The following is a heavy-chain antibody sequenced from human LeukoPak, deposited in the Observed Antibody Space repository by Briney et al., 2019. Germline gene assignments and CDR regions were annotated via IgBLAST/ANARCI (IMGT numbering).Heavy chain of an antibody. V-gene: IGHV3-9*01. CDR1: GFTFDDYA. CDR2: ISWNSGSI. Sequence: GGSLRLSCAASGFTFDDYAMHWVRRAPGKGLEWVSGISWNSGSIGYADSVRGRFTISRDNSRNTLYLQMDSLRAEDTAVYYCARAGFCSTTTCYDPFDYWGQGTRVTVSS. D-gene: IGHD2-2*01. J-gene: IGHJ4*02. CDR3: ARAGFCSTTTCYDPFDY.